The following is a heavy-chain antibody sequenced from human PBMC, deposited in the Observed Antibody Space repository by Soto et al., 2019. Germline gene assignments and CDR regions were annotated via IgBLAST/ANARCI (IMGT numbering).Heavy chain of an antibody. D-gene: IGHD2-2*01. CDR3: VTDHFPIVVVPTAPMVTTIRGAY. Sequence: EVQLVESGGGLVQPGGSLRLSCAASGFTFTNAWMSWVRQAPGKGLEWIGRIKSKIDGGTTDCAAPVEGRFTISRDDSKNTLYLQMKSLTTEDTGVYYCVTDHFPIVVVPTAPMVTTIRGAYWCRGTLVTVSS. CDR2: IKSKIDGGTT. V-gene: IGHV3-15*01. CDR1: GFTFTNAW. J-gene: IGHJ4*02.